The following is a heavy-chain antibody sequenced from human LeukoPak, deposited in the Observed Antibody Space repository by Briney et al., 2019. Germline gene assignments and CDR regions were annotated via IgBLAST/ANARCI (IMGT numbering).Heavy chain of an antibody. V-gene: IGHV3-33*01. J-gene: IGHJ5*02. D-gene: IGHD6-13*01. Sequence: GGSLRLSCAASGFTFSSYGMHWVRQAPGKGLEWVAVIWYDGSNKYYADSVKGRFTISRDNSKNTLYLQMNSLRAEDTAVYYCARARTRTWYAPWFDPWGQGTLVTVSS. CDR1: GFTFSSYG. CDR2: IWYDGSNK. CDR3: ARARTRTWYAPWFDP.